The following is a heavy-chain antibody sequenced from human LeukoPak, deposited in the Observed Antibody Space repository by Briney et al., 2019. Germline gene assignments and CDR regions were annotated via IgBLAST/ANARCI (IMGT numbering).Heavy chain of an antibody. J-gene: IGHJ6*03. CDR1: GYTFTSYG. V-gene: IGHV1-18*01. D-gene: IGHD3-3*01. CDR3: ARVRAPYYDFWSGYEGYMDV. CDR2: ISAYNGNT. Sequence: ASVKVSCKASGYTFTSYGINWVRQAPGQGLEWMGWISAYNGNTNYAQKLQGRVTMTTDTSTSTAYMELRSLRSDDTAVYYCARVRAPYYDFWSGYEGYMDVCGKGTTVTVSS.